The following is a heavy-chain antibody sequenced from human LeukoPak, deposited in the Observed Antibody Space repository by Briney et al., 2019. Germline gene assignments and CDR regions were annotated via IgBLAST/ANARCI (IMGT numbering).Heavy chain of an antibody. CDR1: GGSISSSNW. D-gene: IGHD6-6*01. V-gene: IGHV4-4*02. CDR3: ARDLKLGQVRDY. CDR2: IYHSGST. Sequence: SETLSLTCAVSGGSISSSNWWSWVRQPPGKGLEWIGEIYHSGSTYYNPSLKSRVTISVDTSKNQFSLKLSSVTAADTAVYYCARDLKLGQVRDYWGQGTLVTVSS. J-gene: IGHJ4*02.